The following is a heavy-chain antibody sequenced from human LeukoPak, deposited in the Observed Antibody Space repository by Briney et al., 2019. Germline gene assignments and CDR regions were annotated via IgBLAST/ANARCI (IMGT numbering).Heavy chain of an antibody. CDR2: IGSSSSYI. V-gene: IGHV3-21*01. J-gene: IGHJ4*02. CDR3: ARGATVRTPPLDY. D-gene: IGHD4-23*01. CDR1: GFTFSSYS. Sequence: GGSLRLSCAASGFTFSSYSMNWVRQAPGKGLEWVSSIGSSSSYIYYADSVKGRFSISRDNAKNSLYLQMNSLRAEDTAVYYCARGATVRTPPLDYWGQGTLVTVSS.